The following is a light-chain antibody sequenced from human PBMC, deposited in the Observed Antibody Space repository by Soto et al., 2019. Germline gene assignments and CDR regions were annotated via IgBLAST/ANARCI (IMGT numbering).Light chain of an antibody. CDR2: DVN. Sequence: QSALTQPASVSGSPGQSITISCTGTSSDSGAYNFVSWYQQHPGKAPKLMLYDVNIRPSGVSNRFSGSKSGNTVSLTISGLQAEDEADYYCTSWTTSTTMIFGGGTKLTVL. V-gene: IGLV2-14*03. J-gene: IGLJ2*01. CDR3: TSWTTSTTMI. CDR1: SSDSGAYNF.